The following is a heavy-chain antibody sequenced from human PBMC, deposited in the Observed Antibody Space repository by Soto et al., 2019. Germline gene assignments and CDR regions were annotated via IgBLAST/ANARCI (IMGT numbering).Heavy chain of an antibody. CDR3: VKLAGYCSGGRCHGDYAMDV. J-gene: IGHJ6*02. D-gene: IGHD2-15*01. CDR1: GGSMISYY. Sequence: SETLSLTCTVSGGSMISYYWSWIRQPPGRGLEWIGFIYYAGSTKYNPSLNSRVTISVDTSKNQFSLTVTSVTAADTAVYYCVKLAGYCSGGRCHGDYAMDVSGQGTTVTVSS. V-gene: IGHV4-59*08. CDR2: IYYAGST.